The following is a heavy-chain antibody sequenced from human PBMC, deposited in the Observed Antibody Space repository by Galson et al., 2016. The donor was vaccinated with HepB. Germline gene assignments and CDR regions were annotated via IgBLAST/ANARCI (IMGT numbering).Heavy chain of an antibody. Sequence: TLSLTCTVSGGSISSGDYYWSWIRQSLGKGLEWIGYIYYSGSTYYNPSLKSRVSISVDTSKNQFSLNLSSVTAADTAVYYCSRDKGWGSGHGALDIWGQGTMVIVSS. D-gene: IGHD5-12*01. CDR3: SRDKGWGSGHGALDI. J-gene: IGHJ3*02. CDR2: IYYSGST. V-gene: IGHV4-30-4*01. CDR1: GGSISSGDYY.